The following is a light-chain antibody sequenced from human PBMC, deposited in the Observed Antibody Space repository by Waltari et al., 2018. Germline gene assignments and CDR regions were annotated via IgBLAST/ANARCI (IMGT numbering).Light chain of an antibody. V-gene: IGLV3-10*01. CDR2: EDS. CDR1: ALPQQY. J-gene: IGLJ3*02. CDR3: YSTDSSGNHRV. Sequence: SSELTQPPSVSVSPGQTATITCSGDALPQQYAYCYQQKSGQAPVLVIYEDSKRPSGIPERFSGSSSGTMATLTISGAQVEDEADYYCYSTDSSGNHRVFGGGTKLTVL.